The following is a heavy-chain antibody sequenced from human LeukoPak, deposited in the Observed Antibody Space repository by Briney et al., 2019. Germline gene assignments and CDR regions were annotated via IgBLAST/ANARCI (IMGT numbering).Heavy chain of an antibody. CDR1: GGSISSGGYY. CDR3: ATTRYSYGMDV. J-gene: IGHJ6*02. V-gene: IGHV4-31*03. D-gene: IGHD2-2*01. CDR2: IHYSGST. Sequence: PSETLSLTCTVSGGSISSGGYYWSWIRQHPGKGLEWIGYIHYSGSTYYNPSLKGRVTISVDTSKNQFSLKLSSVTAADTAVYYCATTRYSYGMDVWGQGTTVTVSS.